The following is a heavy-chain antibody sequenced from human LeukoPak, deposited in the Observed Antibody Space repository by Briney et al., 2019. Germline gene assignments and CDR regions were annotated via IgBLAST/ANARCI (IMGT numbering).Heavy chain of an antibody. D-gene: IGHD6-19*01. CDR3: ATLWDSSGSRLFDP. CDR2: ISAYNGNT. V-gene: IGHV1-18*01. J-gene: IGHJ5*02. CDR1: GYTFTSYG. Sequence: ASVKVSCKASGYTFTSYGISWVRQAPGQGLEWMGWISAYNGNTNYAQKLQGRVTMTTDTSTSTAYMELRSLRSDDTAVYYCATLWDSSGSRLFDPWGQGTLVTVSS.